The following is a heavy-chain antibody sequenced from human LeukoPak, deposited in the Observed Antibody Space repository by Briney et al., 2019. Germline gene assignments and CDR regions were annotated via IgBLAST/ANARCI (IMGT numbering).Heavy chain of an antibody. V-gene: IGHV3-21*06. CDR2: ISSSTNYI. CDR3: ARDPYSGNYGAYYYYYMDV. J-gene: IGHJ6*03. Sequence: AGGSLRLSCAASGFTFSSYSMNWVRQAPGKGLEWVSSISSSTNYIYYADSVKGRFTISRDNAKNSLYLQMDSLRVEDTAVYYCARDPYSGNYGAYYYYYMDVWGKGTTVTISS. CDR1: GFTFSSYS. D-gene: IGHD1-26*01.